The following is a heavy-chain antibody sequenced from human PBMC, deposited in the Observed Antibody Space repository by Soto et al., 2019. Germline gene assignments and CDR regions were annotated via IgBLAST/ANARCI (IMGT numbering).Heavy chain of an antibody. CDR3: ARGMLFGVDMRLYFDY. D-gene: IGHD3-3*01. CDR2: IIPIFGTA. J-gene: IGHJ4*02. V-gene: IGHV1-69*13. CDR1: GGTFSSYA. Sequence: ASVKVSCKASGGTFSSYAISWVRQAPGQGLEWMGGIIPIFGTANYAQKFQGRVTITADESTSTXYMELSSLRSEDTAVYYCARGMLFGVDMRLYFDYWGQGTLVTVSS.